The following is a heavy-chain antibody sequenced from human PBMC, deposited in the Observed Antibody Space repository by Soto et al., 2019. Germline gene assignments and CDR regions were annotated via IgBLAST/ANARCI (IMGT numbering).Heavy chain of an antibody. CDR1: GFTVSSNY. J-gene: IGHJ4*02. D-gene: IGHD2-2*01. CDR3: ARAGSSTSTYYFDY. Sequence: GGSLRLSCAASGFTVSSNYMSWVRQAPGKGLEWVSVIYSGGSTYYADSVKGRFTISRDNSKNTLYLQMNSLRAEDTAVYYCARAGSSTSTYYFDYWGKGTLVTVS. V-gene: IGHV3-53*01. CDR2: IYSGGST.